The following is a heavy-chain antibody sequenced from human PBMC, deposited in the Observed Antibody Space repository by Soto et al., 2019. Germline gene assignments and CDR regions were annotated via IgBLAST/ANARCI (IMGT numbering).Heavy chain of an antibody. J-gene: IGHJ4*02. CDR2: IYASGST. V-gene: IGHV4-30-4*01. CDR1: GASISRGHYS. Sequence: QLQLQESGPGLVKPSQTLTLTCLINGASISRGHYSWNWIRQSPGKGLEWLGYIYASGSTQNNPSLQTRATLSVDTTQNHFSLSLTSVTAADSGIYYCARAGLGMVGFDFWGPGTVVSVSS. D-gene: IGHD2-8*01. CDR3: ARAGLGMVGFDF.